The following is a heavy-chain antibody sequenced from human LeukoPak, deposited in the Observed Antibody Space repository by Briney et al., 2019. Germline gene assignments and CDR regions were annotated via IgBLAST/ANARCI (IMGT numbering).Heavy chain of an antibody. CDR3: ARRRGYYYYYYMDV. V-gene: IGHV1-18*01. CDR2: ISAYNGNT. J-gene: IGHJ6*03. Sequence: ASVKVSCKASGYTFTSYGISWVRQAPGQGLEWMGWISAYNGNTNYAQKLQGRVTMTTDTSTSTAYMELRSLRSDDTAVYYCARRRGYYYYYYMDVWGKGTTVTISS. CDR1: GYTFTSYG.